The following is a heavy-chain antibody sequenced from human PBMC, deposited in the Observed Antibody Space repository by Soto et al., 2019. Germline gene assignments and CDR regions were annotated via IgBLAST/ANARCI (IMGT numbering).Heavy chain of an antibody. V-gene: IGHV1-18*01. D-gene: IGHD6-19*01. J-gene: IGHJ4*02. CDR1: GYTFTSYG. CDR3: ARGPIIAVAGEVDY. Sequence: ASVKVSCKASGYTFTSYGISWVRQAPGQGLEWMGWISAYNGNTNYAQKLQGRVTMTKDTSTSTAYMELRSLRSDDTAVYYCARGPIIAVAGEVDYWGQGTLVTVSS. CDR2: ISAYNGNT.